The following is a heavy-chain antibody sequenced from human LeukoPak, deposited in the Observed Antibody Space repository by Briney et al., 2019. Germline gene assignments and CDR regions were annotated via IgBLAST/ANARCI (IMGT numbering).Heavy chain of an antibody. CDR3: ARGLDSKFHAFDI. J-gene: IGHJ3*02. V-gene: IGHV3-21*01. Sequence: GGSLRLSCAPSGLSFSSYTIHWVRQAPGKGLEWVSSISSTSGYIHYADSVKGRFSISRDNAKNLVHLEMDILRADDTAVYYCARGLDSKFHAFDIWGQGTMVTVSS. CDR2: ISSTSGYI. CDR1: GLSFSSYT. D-gene: IGHD3-9*01.